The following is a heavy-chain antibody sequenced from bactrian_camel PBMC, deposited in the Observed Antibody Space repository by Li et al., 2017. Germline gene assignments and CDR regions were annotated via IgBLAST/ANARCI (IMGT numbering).Heavy chain of an antibody. V-gene: IGHV3S40*01. J-gene: IGHJ6*01. D-gene: IGHD1*01. Sequence: DVQLVESGGGLVQPGGSLRLSCAASGFTFSSYDMSWVRQAPGKGLEWVSAIDTEDSSTYYSDSVLGRFTISRDNAKNVLYLQLNSLKSEDTATYYCAAKLGRCAVGVVDGGQFGNWGQGTQVTVS. CDR1: GFTFSSYD. CDR3: AAKLGRCAVGVVDGGQFGN. CDR2: IDTEDSST.